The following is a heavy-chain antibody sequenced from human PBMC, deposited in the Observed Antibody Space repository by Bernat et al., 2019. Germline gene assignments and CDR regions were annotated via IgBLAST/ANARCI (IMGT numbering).Heavy chain of an antibody. D-gene: IGHD6-19*01. Sequence: QLQLQESGPGLVKPSETLSLTCTVSGGSISSSSYYWGWIRQPPGKGLEWIGSIYYSGSTYYNPSLKSRVTISVDTSKNQFSLKLSSVTAADTAVYYCARPKRELAVAGPVWYFDLWGRGTLVTVSS. J-gene: IGHJ2*01. CDR3: ARPKRELAVAGPVWYFDL. V-gene: IGHV4-39*01. CDR1: GGSISSSSYY. CDR2: IYYSGST.